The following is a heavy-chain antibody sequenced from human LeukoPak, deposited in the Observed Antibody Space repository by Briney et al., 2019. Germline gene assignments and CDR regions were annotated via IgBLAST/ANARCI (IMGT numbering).Heavy chain of an antibody. V-gene: IGHV1-69*13. D-gene: IGHD3-22*01. CDR1: GGTFSSYA. J-gene: IGHJ5*02. CDR2: IIPIFGTA. Sequence: ASVKVSCKASGGTFSSYAISWVRQAPGQGLEWMGGIIPIFGTANYAQKFQGRVTITADESTSTAYMELSSLRSEDTAVYYCARRDSSGYYFGFDPWGQGTLVTVPS. CDR3: ARRDSSGYYFGFDP.